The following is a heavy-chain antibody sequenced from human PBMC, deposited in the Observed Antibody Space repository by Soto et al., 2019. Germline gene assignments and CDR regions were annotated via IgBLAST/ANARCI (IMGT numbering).Heavy chain of an antibody. CDR2: IYYSGST. V-gene: IGHV4-59*08. J-gene: IGHJ3*02. CDR1: GGSFSSYY. D-gene: IGHD4-17*01. Sequence: SETLSLTCAVYGGSFSSYYWSWIRQPPGKGLEWIGYIYYSGSTNYNPSLKSRVTISVDTSKNQFSLKLSSVTAADTAVYYCARRGDYGDYDPGAFDIWGQGTMVTVSS. CDR3: ARRGDYGDYDPGAFDI.